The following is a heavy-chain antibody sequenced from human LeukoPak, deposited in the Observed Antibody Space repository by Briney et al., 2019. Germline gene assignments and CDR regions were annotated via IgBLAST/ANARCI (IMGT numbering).Heavy chain of an antibody. V-gene: IGHV3-33*01. J-gene: IGHJ4*02. D-gene: IGHD3-22*01. CDR2: IWYDGSNK. Sequence: GRSLRLSCAASGFTFSSYGMHWVRQAPGKGLGWVAFIWYDGSNKYYADSVKGRFTISRDNANNTLYLQMNSLRAEDTAVYYCARSGRGYYDSLDHWGQGDLVTVSS. CDR3: ARSGRGYYDSLDH. CDR1: GFTFSSYG.